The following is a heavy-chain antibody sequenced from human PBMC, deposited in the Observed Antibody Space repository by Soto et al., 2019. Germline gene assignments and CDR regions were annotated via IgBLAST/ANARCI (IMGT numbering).Heavy chain of an antibody. CDR1: GFTFSSYS. CDR3: AKRSGAY. J-gene: IGHJ4*02. V-gene: IGHV3-48*01. CDR2: ISSSSSTI. Sequence: GSLRLSCAASGFTFSSYSMNWVRQAPGKGLEWVSYISSSSSTIYYADSVKGRFTISRDNSKNTLYLQMNSLRAEDTAVYYCAKRSGAYWGQGTLVTVSS. D-gene: IGHD3-16*01.